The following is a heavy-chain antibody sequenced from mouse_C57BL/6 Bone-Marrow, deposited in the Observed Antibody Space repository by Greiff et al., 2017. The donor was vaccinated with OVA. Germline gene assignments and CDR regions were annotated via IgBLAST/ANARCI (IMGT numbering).Heavy chain of an antibody. CDR1: GYTFTSYW. V-gene: IGHV1-61*01. CDR2: IYPSDSET. D-gene: IGHD3-2*02. J-gene: IGHJ2*01. Sequence: QVQLQQPGAELVRPGSSVKLSCKASGYTFTSYWMDWVKQRPGQGLEWIGNIYPSDSETNYNQKFKDKATLTVDKSSSTAYMQLSSLTSEDSAVYYCARRQLRPYFDYWGQGTTLTVSS. CDR3: ARRQLRPYFDY.